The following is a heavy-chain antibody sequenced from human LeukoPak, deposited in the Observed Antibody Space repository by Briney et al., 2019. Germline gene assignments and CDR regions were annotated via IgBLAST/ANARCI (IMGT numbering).Heavy chain of an antibody. Sequence: PSETLSLTCADYGGSFSDYFWGWIRQPPGKGLEWIGEINHSGRAYYNPSLKSRVTISVDTSKNQFSLSLSSVTAADTAVYYCARDVVVVPAAIHYGMDVWGQGTTVTVSS. J-gene: IGHJ6*02. CDR3: ARDVVVVPAAIHYGMDV. V-gene: IGHV4-34*01. CDR2: INHSGRA. D-gene: IGHD2-2*01. CDR1: GGSFSDYF.